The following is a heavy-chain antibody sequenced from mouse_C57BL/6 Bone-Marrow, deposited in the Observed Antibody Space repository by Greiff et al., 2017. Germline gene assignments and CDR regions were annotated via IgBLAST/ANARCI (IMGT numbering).Heavy chain of an antibody. V-gene: IGHV1-26*01. CDR2: INPNNGGT. J-gene: IGHJ3*01. CDR1: GYTFTDYY. D-gene: IGHD2-4*01. Sequence: EVQLQQSGPELVKPGASVKISCKASGYTFTDYYMNWVKQSHGKSLEWIGDINPNNGGTSYNQKFKGKATLTVDKSSSTAYMELRSLTSEDSAVYYCAIYYDYATLFAYWGQGTLVTVSA. CDR3: AIYYDYATLFAY.